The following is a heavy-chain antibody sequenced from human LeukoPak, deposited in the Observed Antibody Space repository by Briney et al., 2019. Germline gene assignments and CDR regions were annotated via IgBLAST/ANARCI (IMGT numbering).Heavy chain of an antibody. D-gene: IGHD3-22*01. J-gene: IGHJ6*03. CDR1: GFTFDDYG. Sequence: RPGGSLRLSCAASGFTFDDYGMSWVRQAPGKGLEWVSGINWNGGSTGYADSVKGRFTISRDNAKNSLYLQMNSLRAEDTALYYCAREGLTGGWLLGYYYMDVWGKGTTVTVSS. V-gene: IGHV3-20*04. CDR3: AREGLTGGWLLGYYYMDV. CDR2: INWNGGST.